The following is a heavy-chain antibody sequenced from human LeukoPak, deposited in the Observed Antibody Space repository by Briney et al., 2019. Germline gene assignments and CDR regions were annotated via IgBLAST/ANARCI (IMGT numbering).Heavy chain of an antibody. CDR3: AKGGWSFVVVVAATELDY. V-gene: IGHV3-23*01. Sequence: PGGSLRLSCAASGFTFSSYGMSWVRQAPGKGLEWVSAISGSGGSTYYADSVKGRFTISRDNSKNTLYLQMNSLRAEDTAVYYCAKGGWSFVVVVAATELDYWGQGTLVTVSS. CDR2: ISGSGGST. J-gene: IGHJ4*02. CDR1: GFTFSSYG. D-gene: IGHD2-15*01.